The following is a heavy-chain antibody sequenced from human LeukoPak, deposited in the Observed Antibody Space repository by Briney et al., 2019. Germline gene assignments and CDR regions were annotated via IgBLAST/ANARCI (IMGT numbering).Heavy chain of an antibody. D-gene: IGHD6-19*01. CDR1: ELTFNSNW. CDR3: TSYTSGWN. Sequence: GGSLRLACAASELTFNSNWMHWVRQAPGKGLVWVSRINNDGSTTNYADSVKGRFTISRDNAKNTLYLQMNSLRAEDTAVYHCTSYTSGWNWGQGTLVTVSS. V-gene: IGHV3-74*01. CDR2: INNDGSTT. J-gene: IGHJ4*02.